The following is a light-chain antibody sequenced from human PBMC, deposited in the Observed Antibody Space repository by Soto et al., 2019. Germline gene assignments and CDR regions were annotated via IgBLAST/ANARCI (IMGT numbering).Light chain of an antibody. CDR3: GTWDSSRDV. V-gene: IGLV1-51*02. CDR1: SSNIGNNY. J-gene: IGLJ1*01. Sequence: QSVLTQPPSVSAAPGQKVTISCSGSSSNIGNNYVSWYQQLPGTAPKLLIYENNKRPSGIPDRFSGSKSGTSATLGITGLQTGDEADYYCGTWDSSRDVFGTGTKLTVL. CDR2: ENN.